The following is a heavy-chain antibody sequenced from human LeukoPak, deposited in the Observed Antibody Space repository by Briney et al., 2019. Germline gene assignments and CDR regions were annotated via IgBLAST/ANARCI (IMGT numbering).Heavy chain of an antibody. D-gene: IGHD5-24*01. CDR3: TRVGYIDEGIDY. CDR1: GFPFSSYW. CDR2: IKQDSSKK. V-gene: IGHV3-7*04. Sequence: PGGSLRLSCVASGFPFSSYWVTWVRQAPGKGLEWVANIKQDSSKKSYVDSVKGRFTISRDNAKNSLYLQMNSLRAEDTAIYYCTRVGYIDEGIDYWGQGTLVTVSS. J-gene: IGHJ4*02.